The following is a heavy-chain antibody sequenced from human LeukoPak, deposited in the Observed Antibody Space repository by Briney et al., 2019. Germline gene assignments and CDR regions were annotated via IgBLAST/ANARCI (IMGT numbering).Heavy chain of an antibody. CDR3: ARHGPYSSVYYYGMDV. Sequence: GESLKISCKASGYSFTTYWIGWVRQMPGKGLEWMGIIYPGDSDTRYSPSFQGQVTISADKSISTAYLQWSSLKASDTAMYYCARHGPYSSVYYYGMDVWGQGTTVTVSS. CDR1: GYSFTTYW. J-gene: IGHJ6*02. CDR2: IYPGDSDT. D-gene: IGHD6-19*01. V-gene: IGHV5-51*01.